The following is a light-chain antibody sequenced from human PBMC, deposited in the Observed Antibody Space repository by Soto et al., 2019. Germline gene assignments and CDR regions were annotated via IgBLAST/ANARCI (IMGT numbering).Light chain of an antibody. V-gene: IGKV3-15*01. CDR3: QQYNNWPPDRT. CDR2: GAS. J-gene: IGKJ1*01. Sequence: EIVMTHSPATLSVSPGERATLSCRASPSVSSNLAWYQQKPGQAARLLIYGASTRATGIPARLSGSGSGTEFNLTISSLQSEDFAIYFCQQYNNWPPDRTFGQGTKVEIK. CDR1: PSVSSN.